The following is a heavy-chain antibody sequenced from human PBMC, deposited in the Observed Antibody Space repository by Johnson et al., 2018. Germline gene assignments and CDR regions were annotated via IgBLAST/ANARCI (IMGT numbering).Heavy chain of an antibody. CDR2: IGWNRGNI. V-gene: IGHV3-9*01. J-gene: IGHJ4*02. Sequence: VQLVECGGGLVQPGRSLRLSCAASGFIFDDYAMHWVRQAPGKGLEWVSGIGWNRGNIGYADSVKGRLTVSSTNAKNSLYLQMNSLRTEDTALYYCAKDSSSSGYYFDYWGQGTLGTVSS. CDR1: GFIFDDYA. D-gene: IGHD6-6*01. CDR3: AKDSSSSGYYFDY.